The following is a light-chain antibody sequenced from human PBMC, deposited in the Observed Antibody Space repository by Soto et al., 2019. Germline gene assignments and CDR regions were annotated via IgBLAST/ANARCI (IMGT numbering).Light chain of an antibody. CDR1: SSNIGSNT. CDR2: SNN. CDR3: AAWDDSLNGVV. J-gene: IGLJ2*01. V-gene: IGLV1-44*01. Sequence: QLVLTQPPSASGTPGQRVTISCSGSSSNIGSNTVNWYQPLPGTAPKLLIYSNNQRPSGVPDRFSGSKSGTSASLAISGLQSEDEADYYCAAWDDSLNGVVFGGGTKLTVL.